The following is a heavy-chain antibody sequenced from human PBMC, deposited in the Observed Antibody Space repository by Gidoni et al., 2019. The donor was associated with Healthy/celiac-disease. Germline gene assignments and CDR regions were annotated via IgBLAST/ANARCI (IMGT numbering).Heavy chain of an antibody. D-gene: IGHD3-22*01. CDR1: GVTFSSYG. CDR3: ARDYYDSSGYPTFDY. V-gene: IGHV3-33*01. Sequence: QVQLVESGGGVVQPGRSLRLSCAASGVTFSSYGMHWVRQAPGKGLEWVAVIWYDGSNKYYADSVKGRFTISRDNSKNTLYLQMNSLRAEDTAVYYCARDYYDSSGYPTFDYWGQGTLVTVPS. J-gene: IGHJ4*02. CDR2: IWYDGSNK.